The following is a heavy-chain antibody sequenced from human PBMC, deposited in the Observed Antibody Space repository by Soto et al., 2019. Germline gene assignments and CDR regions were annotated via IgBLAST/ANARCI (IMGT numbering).Heavy chain of an antibody. CDR2: ISYDGSNK. J-gene: IGHJ4*02. CDR1: GFTFSSYA. Sequence: AGSLRLSCAASGFTFSSYAMHWVRQAPGKGLEWVAVISYDGSNKYYADSVKGRFTISRDNSKNTLYLQMNSLRAEDTAVYYCARDHSYDFWSGYLGYYFEYWGQGTLVPGSS. CDR3: ARDHSYDFWSGYLGYYFEY. D-gene: IGHD3-3*01. V-gene: IGHV3-30-3*01.